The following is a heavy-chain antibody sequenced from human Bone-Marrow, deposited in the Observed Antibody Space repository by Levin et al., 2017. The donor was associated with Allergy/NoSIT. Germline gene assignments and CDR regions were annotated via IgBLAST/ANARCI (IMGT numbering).Heavy chain of an antibody. V-gene: IGHV3-74*01. Sequence: GGSLRLSCVASGFTFSIYWMEWVRQAPGKGLVWVSHINSDGSTITYADSVKGRFTISRDNAKNTLYLEMDSLGAEDTAVYYCVRGGYADPNSPYDYYYYYMDVWGQGTTVTVFS. CDR2: INSDGSTI. CDR3: VRGGYADPNSPYDYYYYYMDV. J-gene: IGHJ6*03. CDR1: GFTFSIYW. D-gene: IGHD2/OR15-2a*01.